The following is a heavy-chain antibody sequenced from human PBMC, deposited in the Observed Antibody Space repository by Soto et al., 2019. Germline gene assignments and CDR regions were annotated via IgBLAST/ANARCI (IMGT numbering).Heavy chain of an antibody. CDR1: GFTSGNYA. V-gene: IGHV3-23*01. J-gene: IGHJ4*02. CDR3: AKDRGGSGWRFDY. Sequence: GGSLRLSCAASGFTSGNYAMSWVRQAPGKGLEWVSAIAASGATTYYADSVKGRLTVSRDNSKNTLYLQMNSLRAEDTAVYYCAKDRGGSGWRFDYWGQGTLVTVSS. CDR2: IAASGATT. D-gene: IGHD6-19*01.